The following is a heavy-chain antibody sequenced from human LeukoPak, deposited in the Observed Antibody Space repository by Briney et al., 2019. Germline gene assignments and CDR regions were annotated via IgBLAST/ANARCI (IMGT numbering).Heavy chain of an antibody. J-gene: IGHJ4*02. CDR3: ARDPTQYYGSGTPFDY. D-gene: IGHD3-10*01. Sequence: NPGGSLRLSCAASGFIFSDYYMSWIRQAPGKGLEWVSYISHNGNTIYYADSVKGRFTIPRDNAKNSLYLQMNSLRAEDTAVYYCARDPTQYYGSGTPFDYWGQGTLVTVSS. V-gene: IGHV3-11*01. CDR2: ISHNGNTI. CDR1: GFIFSDYY.